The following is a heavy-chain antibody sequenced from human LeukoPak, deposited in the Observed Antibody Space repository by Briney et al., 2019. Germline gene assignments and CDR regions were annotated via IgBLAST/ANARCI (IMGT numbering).Heavy chain of an antibody. J-gene: IGHJ4*02. CDR3: ARLRRNSDSGGYYYYYDY. V-gene: IGHV3-21*01. CDR2: INTISSYI. CDR1: GWTFSSYS. Sequence: GGSLRLSCAASGWTFSSYSFNWVRQAPGKGLEWVSAINTISSYIYYAASEKGRFTIFRDNAKISLSLQMNSLRVEDTAVYYCARLRRNSDSGGYYYYYDYWGQGTLVTVSS. D-gene: IGHD3-22*01.